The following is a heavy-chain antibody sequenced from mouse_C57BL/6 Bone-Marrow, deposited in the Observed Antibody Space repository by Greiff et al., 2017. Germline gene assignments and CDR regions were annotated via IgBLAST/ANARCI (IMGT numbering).Heavy chain of an antibody. V-gene: IGHV1-55*01. D-gene: IGHD3-2*02. J-gene: IGHJ2*01. CDR1: GYTFTSYW. CDR2: IYPGSGST. Sequence: VQLQQPGAELVKPGASVKMSCKASGYTFTSYWITWVKQRPGQGLEWIGDIYPGSGSTNYNEKFKSKATLTVDTSSSTAYMQLSSLTSEDSAVYYCARATAAQASHFDYWGQGTTLTVSS. CDR3: ARATAAQASHFDY.